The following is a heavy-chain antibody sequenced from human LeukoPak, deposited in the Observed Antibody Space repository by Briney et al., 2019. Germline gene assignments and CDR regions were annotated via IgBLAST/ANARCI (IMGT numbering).Heavy chain of an antibody. CDR1: GGSISSSSYY. J-gene: IGHJ3*02. CDR2: IYYSGST. CDR3: ARPRYYCSGGSCYSGAFDI. D-gene: IGHD2-15*01. V-gene: IGHV4-39*01. Sequence: SDTLTLTCTVSGGSISSSSYYWGWIRQPPGEGLEWIGSIYYSGSTYYNPSLKSRFTISVDTSKNQFSLKLSSVTAADTAVYYCARPRYYCSGGSCYSGAFDIWGQGTMVTVSS.